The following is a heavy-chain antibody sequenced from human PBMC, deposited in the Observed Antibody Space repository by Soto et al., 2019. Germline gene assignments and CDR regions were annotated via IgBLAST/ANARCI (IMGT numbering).Heavy chain of an antibody. CDR3: AKLSRTNSTCYFPCWFDP. Sequence: SETLSLTCTVSGDSISGGASFWSWIRQPPGKGLEWIANVYYSGSSYYNPSLKSRLTISVETTKNQFSLQLKSMTAADTAVYYCAKLSRTNSTCYFPCWFDPWGQGTLVTVSS. CDR1: GDSISGGASF. D-gene: IGHD2-2*01. CDR2: VYYSGSS. V-gene: IGHV4-31*03. J-gene: IGHJ5*02.